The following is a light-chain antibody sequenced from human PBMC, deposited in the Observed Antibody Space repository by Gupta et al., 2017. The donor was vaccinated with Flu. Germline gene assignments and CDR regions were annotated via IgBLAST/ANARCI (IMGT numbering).Light chain of an antibody. Sequence: ERVLTQSPAPLSASPGERVILSCRASQSVGSSLAWYQQRPGQAPRLLIYATSFRATDIPARFSGSGSGTEFTLTINSLQSEDFALYYCQHYNNWPFTFGPGTKVDFK. J-gene: IGKJ3*01. CDR2: ATS. CDR1: QSVGSS. CDR3: QHYNNWPFT. V-gene: IGKV3-15*01.